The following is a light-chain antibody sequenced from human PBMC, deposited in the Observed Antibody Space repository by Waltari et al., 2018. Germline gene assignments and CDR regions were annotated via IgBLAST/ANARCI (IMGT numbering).Light chain of an antibody. J-gene: IGLJ3*02. CDR2: EVS. Sequence: QSALTQPASVSGSPGQSITISCTGATIDLVDYNYFPWYQQHPDKAPTRMIYEVSNRPSGVANRCSGSKPGTTASLTISWLQAEDEADYSGFSYTTSSTGVFGGGTKLTVL. CDR1: TIDLVDYNY. V-gene: IGLV2-14*01. CDR3: FSYTTSSTGV.